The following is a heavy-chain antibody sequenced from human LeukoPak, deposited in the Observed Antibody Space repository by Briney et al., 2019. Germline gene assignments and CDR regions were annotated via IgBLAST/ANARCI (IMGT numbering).Heavy chain of an antibody. J-gene: IGHJ6*03. Sequence: GGSLRLSCAASGFTFSSYGMHWVRQAPGKGLEWVAVISYDGSNKYYADSVKGRFTISRDNSKNTLYLQMNSLRAEDMAVYFCAKGSGWEASYFYYYMDVWGKGTTVTISS. CDR3: AKGSGWEASYFYYYMDV. D-gene: IGHD1-26*01. CDR2: ISYDGSNK. CDR1: GFTFSSYG. V-gene: IGHV3-30*18.